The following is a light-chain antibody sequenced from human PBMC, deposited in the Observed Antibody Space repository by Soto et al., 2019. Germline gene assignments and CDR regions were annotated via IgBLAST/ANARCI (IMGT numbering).Light chain of an antibody. J-gene: IGLJ1*01. V-gene: IGLV2-23*01. Sequence: QSALTQPASVSASPEQSITIPCTGTSSDVGSYNLASWFQQHPGKVPNLLIFEGTKRPSGLSDRFSGSKSGNTAYLTSSGLQAEDEADYYCYSYAGENLYGFGTGTKLTVL. CDR1: SSDVGSYNL. CDR3: YSYAGENLYG. CDR2: EGT.